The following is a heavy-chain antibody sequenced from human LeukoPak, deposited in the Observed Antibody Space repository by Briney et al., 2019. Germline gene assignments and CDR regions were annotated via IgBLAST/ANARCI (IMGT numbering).Heavy chain of an antibody. V-gene: IGHV1-69*04. Sequence: ASVKVSCKASGGTFSSYAISWVRQAPGQGLEWMGRIIPILGIAYYAQKFQGRVTITADKSTSTAYMELSSLRSEDTAVYYCARDATAIYYDFWSGYPDSDAFDIWGRGTMVTVSS. CDR3: ARDATAIYYDFWSGYPDSDAFDI. J-gene: IGHJ3*02. D-gene: IGHD3-3*01. CDR1: GGTFSSYA. CDR2: IIPILGIA.